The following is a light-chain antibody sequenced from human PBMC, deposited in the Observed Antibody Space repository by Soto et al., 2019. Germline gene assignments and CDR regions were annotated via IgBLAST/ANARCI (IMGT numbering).Light chain of an antibody. CDR3: CSYAGNSLYV. Sequence: QSALTQPASVSGSPGQSITISCTGTSSDVGSYNLVSWYQQHPGKAPKLMIYEGSKRPSGVSNRFSVSKSGNTASLTISGLQAEDEADYYCCSYAGNSLYVFGTGTKSPS. CDR1: SSDVGSYNL. J-gene: IGLJ1*01. V-gene: IGLV2-23*01. CDR2: EGS.